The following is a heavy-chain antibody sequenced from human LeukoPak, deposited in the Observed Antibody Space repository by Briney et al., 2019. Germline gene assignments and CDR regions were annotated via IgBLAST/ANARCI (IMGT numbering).Heavy chain of an antibody. V-gene: IGHV4-59*01. D-gene: IGHD6-13*01. CDR1: GGSISNYW. CDR3: ARVYSSSWNYFDY. Sequence: SETLSLTCTVPGGSISNYWWSWIRQPPGKGLEWIGYVFDSVSTNYNPSLKSRVTISVDTSKKQFSLKLSSVTAADTAVYYCARVYSSSWNYFDYWGQGTLVTVSS. J-gene: IGHJ4*02. CDR2: VFDSVST.